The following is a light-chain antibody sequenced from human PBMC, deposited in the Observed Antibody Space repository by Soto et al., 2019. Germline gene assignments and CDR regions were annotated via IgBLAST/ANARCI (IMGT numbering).Light chain of an antibody. CDR3: QQFGTSRLT. Sequence: EIVLTQSPGTLSLSPGERATLSCRASQSVSSRSLAWYQQKPGQAPRLLIYGVSNRATGIPDRFSGSGSGTDFTLTISRLEPEDFAMYYCQQFGTSRLTFGGGTKVDIK. CDR1: QSVSSRS. J-gene: IGKJ4*01. V-gene: IGKV3-20*01. CDR2: GVS.